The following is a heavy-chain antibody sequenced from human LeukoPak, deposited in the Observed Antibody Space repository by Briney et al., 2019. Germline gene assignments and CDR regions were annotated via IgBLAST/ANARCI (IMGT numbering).Heavy chain of an antibody. CDR1: GGSISSYY. Sequence: PSETLSFTCTVSGGSISSYYWSWIRQPPGKGLEWIGYIYYSGSTNYNPSLKSRVTISVDTSKNQFSLKLSSVTAADTAVYYCARVTFRWFDPWGQGTLVTVSS. CDR3: ARVTFRWFDP. J-gene: IGHJ5*02. D-gene: IGHD1-14*01. V-gene: IGHV4-59*01. CDR2: IYYSGST.